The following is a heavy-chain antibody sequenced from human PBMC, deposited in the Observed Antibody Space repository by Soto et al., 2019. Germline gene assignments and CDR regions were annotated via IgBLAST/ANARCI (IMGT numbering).Heavy chain of an antibody. J-gene: IGHJ4*02. V-gene: IGHV4-34*01. Sequence: SETLSLTCAVNGGSFNNYFWTWIRQSPGTGLEWIGEINHSGSSNYSPSLKSRVTMSVDTSKNQFSLKLTSVTAADTAVYYCASGLTPSVVVTANRPFDYWGQGTQVTVSS. CDR3: ASGLTPSVVVTANRPFDY. CDR2: INHSGSS. CDR1: GGSFNNYF. D-gene: IGHD2-21*02.